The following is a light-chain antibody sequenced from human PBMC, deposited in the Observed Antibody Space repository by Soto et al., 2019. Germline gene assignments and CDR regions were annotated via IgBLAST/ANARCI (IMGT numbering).Light chain of an antibody. CDR1: SSDVGGYNY. CDR2: DVA. V-gene: IGLV2-14*03. J-gene: IGLJ2*01. Sequence: QSALTQPASVSGSPGQSITISCTGTSSDVGGYNYVSWYQQHPGKAPQLIIYDVANLPSGVSNRFSGSKSGNTASLTISGLQAEDEADYYCSSYTSSSTYVVFGGGTKLTVL. CDR3: SSYTSSSTYVV.